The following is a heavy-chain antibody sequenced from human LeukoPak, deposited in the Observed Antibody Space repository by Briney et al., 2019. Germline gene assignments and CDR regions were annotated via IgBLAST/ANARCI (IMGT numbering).Heavy chain of an antibody. V-gene: IGHV3-23*01. CDR1: GGSISSSVYY. Sequence: ETLSLTCIVSGGSISSSVYYWGWIRQPPGKGLEWVSVISGSGRSTYYADSVKGRFTISRDNAKNSLYLQLNSLRAEDTAVYYCARSLVVGATYPYHWGQGTLVTVSS. CDR3: ARSLVVGATYPYH. CDR2: ISGSGRST. D-gene: IGHD1-26*01. J-gene: IGHJ5*02.